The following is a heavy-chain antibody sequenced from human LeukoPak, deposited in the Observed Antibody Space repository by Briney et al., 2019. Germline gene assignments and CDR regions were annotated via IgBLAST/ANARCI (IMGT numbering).Heavy chain of an antibody. CDR2: IRPSADNT. Sequence: GGALRLSFSASGFTFSSYDMTWVRQAPGGGLGGGSSIRPSADNTYYGDSVKGRFTISRDNSKNTVYLQMNNMRVDDTAVYYCARVAGWHWFDPWGQGTLVTVSS. CDR3: ARVAGWHWFDP. J-gene: IGHJ5*02. CDR1: GFTFSSYD. V-gene: IGHV3-23*01. D-gene: IGHD6-19*01.